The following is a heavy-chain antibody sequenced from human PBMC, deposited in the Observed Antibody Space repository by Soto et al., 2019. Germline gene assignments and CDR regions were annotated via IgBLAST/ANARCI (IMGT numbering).Heavy chain of an antibody. D-gene: IGHD1-26*01. Sequence: SVKVSCKASGDTFGSNAITWVRLALGQGLEWMGIINPRGGSTSYAQKFQGRVTMTRDTPTSTVYMELSSLRSEDTAVYYCARDRGVGASSRYYYYGMDVWGQGITLPVSS. J-gene: IGHJ6*02. CDR3: ARDRGVGASSRYYYYGMDV. V-gene: IGHV1-46*01. CDR2: INPRGGST. CDR1: GDTFGSNA.